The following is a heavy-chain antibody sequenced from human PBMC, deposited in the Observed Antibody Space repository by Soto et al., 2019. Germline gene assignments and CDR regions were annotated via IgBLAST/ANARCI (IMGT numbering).Heavy chain of an antibody. CDR1: GFTFSSYG. J-gene: IGHJ4*02. CDR2: ISYDGSNK. V-gene: IGHV3-30*18. Sequence: GRFLRLSCAASGFTFSSYGMHWVRQAPGKGLEWVAVISYDGSNKYYADSVKGRFTISRDNSKNTLYLQMNSLRAEDTAVYYCAKGRSSGWYGTYYFDYWGQGTLVTVSS. D-gene: IGHD6-19*01. CDR3: AKGRSSGWYGTYYFDY.